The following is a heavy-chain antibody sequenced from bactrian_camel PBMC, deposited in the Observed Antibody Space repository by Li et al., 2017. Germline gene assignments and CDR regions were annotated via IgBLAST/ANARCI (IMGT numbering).Heavy chain of an antibody. CDR1: GNTYSSYC. D-gene: IGHD1*01. Sequence: QLVESGGGSVQAGGSLRLSCAASGNTYSSYCMAWFRQAPGKEREGVAAIRTASDSPWYGRPARGRFTIAQDNTKNILYLQMNSLKDEDTAVYYCALGSSPSGWTALSAAAFQYWGQGTQVTVS. CDR2: IRTASDSP. CDR3: ALGSSPSGWTALSAAAFQY. V-gene: IGHV3S1*01. J-gene: IGHJ4*01.